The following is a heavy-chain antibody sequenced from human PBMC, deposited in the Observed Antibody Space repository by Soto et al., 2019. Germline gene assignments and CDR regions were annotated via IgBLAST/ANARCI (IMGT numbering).Heavy chain of an antibody. D-gene: IGHD6-19*01. CDR1: GGSISSSNW. J-gene: IGHJ4*02. CDR2: IYHSGST. CDR3: ARSALAGTRFDY. Sequence: QVQLQESGPGLVKPSGTLSLTCAVSGGSISSSNWWSWVRQPPGKGLGWIGEIYHSGSTNYNPSRQPRVTISADKSKTQVSVTLNSVPAADTAVYYCARSALAGTRFDYWGQGTLVTVSS. V-gene: IGHV4-4*02.